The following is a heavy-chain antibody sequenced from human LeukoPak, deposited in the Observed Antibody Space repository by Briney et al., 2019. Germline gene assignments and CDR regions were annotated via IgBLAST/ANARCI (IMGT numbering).Heavy chain of an antibody. J-gene: IGHJ4*02. CDR3: ARDFAAGTGYFDY. V-gene: IGHV4-31*03. Sequence: PSETLSLTCTVSGGSISSGGYYWSWIRQHPGKGLEWIGYIYYSGSTYYNPSLKSRVTMSVDTSKNQFSLNLSPVTAADTAVYYCARDFAAGTGYFDYWGQGTLVTVSS. CDR2: IYYSGST. D-gene: IGHD6-13*01. CDR1: GGSISSGGYY.